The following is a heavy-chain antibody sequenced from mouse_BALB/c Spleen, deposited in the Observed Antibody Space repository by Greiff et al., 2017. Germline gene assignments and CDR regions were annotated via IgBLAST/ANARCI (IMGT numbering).Heavy chain of an antibody. V-gene: IGHV1-63*02. CDR1: GYTFTNYW. Sequence: QVQLKQSGAELVRPGTSVKISCKASGYTFTNYWLGWVKQRPGHGLEWIGDIYPGGGYTNYNEKFKGKATLTADTSSSTAYMQLSSLTSEDSAVYFCARRGEKNFLDYWGQGTTLTVSS. J-gene: IGHJ2*01. CDR3: ARRGEKNFLDY. CDR2: IYPGGGYT.